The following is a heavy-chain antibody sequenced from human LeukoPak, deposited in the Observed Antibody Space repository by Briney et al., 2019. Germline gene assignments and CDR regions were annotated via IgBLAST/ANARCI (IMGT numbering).Heavy chain of an antibody. J-gene: IGHJ4*02. CDR1: GGSISSGGYS. Sequence: PSQTLSLTCAVSGGSISSGGYSWSWIRQPPGKGLEWIGYIYHSGSTYYNPSLKSRVTISVDRSKNQFSLKLSSVTAADTAVYYCARVKVTPLVYYFDYWGQGTLVTVSS. CDR3: ARVKVTPLVYYFDY. V-gene: IGHV4-30-2*01. D-gene: IGHD3-10*01. CDR2: IYHSGST.